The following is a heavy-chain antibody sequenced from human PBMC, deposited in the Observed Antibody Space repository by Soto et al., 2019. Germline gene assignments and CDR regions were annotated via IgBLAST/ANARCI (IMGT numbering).Heavy chain of an antibody. Sequence: EVQLVESGGGLVQPGGSLRLSWATSGFILSDCAMNWVRQAPGKGLEWVSYISSSSSVIDYADSVKGRFTFSRDNARNSTYLKIASLTAEDTAVYYCARDTSWGSNWNSSMDVWGKATTVSVSS. CDR2: ISSSSSVI. V-gene: IGHV3-48*01. CDR3: ARDTSWGSNWNSSMDV. D-gene: IGHD1-7*01. J-gene: IGHJ6*04. CDR1: GFILSDCA.